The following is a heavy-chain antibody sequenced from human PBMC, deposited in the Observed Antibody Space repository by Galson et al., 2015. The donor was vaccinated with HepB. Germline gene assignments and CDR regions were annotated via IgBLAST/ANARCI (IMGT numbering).Heavy chain of an antibody. CDR2: ISYSGST. Sequence: ETLSLTCTVSGGSISSDYWSWIRQPPGKGLEWIGYISYSGSTKFNPSLKSRVSISRDTSKNQFSLRLSSLTAADTAVYFCARVVLCSSCFCPYFDYWGQGTLVTVSS. CDR3: ARVVLCSSCFCPYFDY. D-gene: IGHD2-2*01. CDR1: GGSISSDY. J-gene: IGHJ4*02. V-gene: IGHV4-59*01.